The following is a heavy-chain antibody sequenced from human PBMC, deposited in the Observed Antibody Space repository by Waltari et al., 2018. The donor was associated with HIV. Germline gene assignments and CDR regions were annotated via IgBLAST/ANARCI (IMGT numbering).Heavy chain of an antibody. CDR3: ARGRGGPDY. V-gene: IGHV3-30*01. J-gene: IGHJ4*02. Sequence: QVQLVESGGGVVQPGRSLRLSAAASGYTFSSFAMHWVRQAPGKGLEWVAVIAYDGSEKYYGDSVKGRFTISRDNSKNTLYLQMNSLRVEDTAVYYCARGRGGPDYWGQGTLVTVSS. D-gene: IGHD3-10*01. CDR1: GYTFSSFA. CDR2: IAYDGSEK.